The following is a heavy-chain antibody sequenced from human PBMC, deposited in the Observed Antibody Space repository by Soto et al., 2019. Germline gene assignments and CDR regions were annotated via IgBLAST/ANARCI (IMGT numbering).Heavy chain of an antibody. J-gene: IGHJ6*02. CDR2: ISAYNGNT. V-gene: IGHV1-18*01. D-gene: IGHD3-3*01. Sequence: ASVKVSCKASGYTFTSYGISWVRRAPGQGLEWMGWISAYNGNTNYAQKLQGRVTMTTDTSTSTAYMELRSLRSDDTAVYYCARRRGDDFWSGYYYYGMDVWGQGTTVTVSS. CDR3: ARRRGDDFWSGYYYYGMDV. CDR1: GYTFTSYG.